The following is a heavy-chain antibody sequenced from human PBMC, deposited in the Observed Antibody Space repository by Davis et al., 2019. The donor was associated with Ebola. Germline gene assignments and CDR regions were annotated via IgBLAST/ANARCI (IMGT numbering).Heavy chain of an antibody. CDR2: ISGSGGST. Sequence: PSETLSLTCTVSGGSISSSSYYWGWIRQPPGKGLEWVSAISGSGGSTYYADSVKGRFTISRDNSKNTLYLQMNSLRAEDTAVYYCAKFRGYSGYLYYYYGMDVWGQGTTVTVSS. CDR1: GGSISSSSYY. D-gene: IGHD5-12*01. CDR3: AKFRGYSGYLYYYYGMDV. J-gene: IGHJ6*02. V-gene: IGHV3-23*01.